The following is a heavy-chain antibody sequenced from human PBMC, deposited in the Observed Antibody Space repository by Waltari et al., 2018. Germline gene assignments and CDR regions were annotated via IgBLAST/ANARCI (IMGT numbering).Heavy chain of an antibody. J-gene: IGHJ3*02. D-gene: IGHD3-3*01. V-gene: IGHV3-53*01. CDR1: GFTVSRTY. Sequence: EVQLVESGGGLIQPGGSLRLSCAASGFTVSRTYMSWVRAAPGKGLEWVSVIYSGGSTYYADSVKGRFTISRDNSKNTLYLQMNSLRAEDTAVYYCARGGWGIFGVDDAFDIWGQGTMVTVSS. CDR3: ARGGWGIFGVDDAFDI. CDR2: IYSGGST.